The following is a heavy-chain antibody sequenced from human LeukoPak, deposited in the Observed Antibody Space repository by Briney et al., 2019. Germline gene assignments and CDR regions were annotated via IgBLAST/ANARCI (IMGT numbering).Heavy chain of an antibody. V-gene: IGHV3-21*01. D-gene: IGHD3-10*01. Sequence: GGSLRLSCAASGFTFSSYSMNWVRQAPGKGLEWVSSISSSSSYIYYADSVKGRFTISRDNAKNSLYLQMNSLRAEDTAVYYCARDLSPLYYYGSGTHRNDAVDIWGQGTMVTVSS. CDR3: ARDLSPLYYYGSGTHRNDAVDI. J-gene: IGHJ3*02. CDR2: ISSSSSYI. CDR1: GFTFSSYS.